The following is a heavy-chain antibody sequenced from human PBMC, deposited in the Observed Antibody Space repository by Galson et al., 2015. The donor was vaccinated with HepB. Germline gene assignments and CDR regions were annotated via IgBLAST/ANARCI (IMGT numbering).Heavy chain of an antibody. J-gene: IGHJ6*02. Sequence: SLRLSCAASGFLFRTYSMNWVRQAPGKGLEWLSCISSSSGYTYYADSVKGRFTISRDNAGNVLYLQMDSLRVEDTGVYFCVRDGVAVAGTWAYYGMDVWGRGTSV. D-gene: IGHD6-19*01. CDR2: ISSSSGYT. V-gene: IGHV3-21*04. CDR3: VRDGVAVAGTWAYYGMDV. CDR1: GFLFRTYS.